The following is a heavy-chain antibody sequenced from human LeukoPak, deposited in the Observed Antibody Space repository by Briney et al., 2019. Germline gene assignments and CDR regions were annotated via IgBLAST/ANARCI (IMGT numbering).Heavy chain of an antibody. Sequence: PGEPLQISCQGSGYSFTSFWIGWVRQMPGKGLEWMGIIYPDDSNTRYSPSFHGQVTISADKSTNTAYLQWSSLKASDTAMYYCARTFGESPNRNYFYGMDVWGQGTTVTVSS. V-gene: IGHV5-51*01. CDR1: GYSFTSFW. CDR3: ARTFGESPNRNYFYGMDV. CDR2: IYPDDSNT. J-gene: IGHJ6*02. D-gene: IGHD3-10*01.